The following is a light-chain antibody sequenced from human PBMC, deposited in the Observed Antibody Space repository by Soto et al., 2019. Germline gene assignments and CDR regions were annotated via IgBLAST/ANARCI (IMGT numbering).Light chain of an antibody. J-gene: IGLJ1*01. CDR2: DVS. Sequence: QSALTQPRSVSGSAGRSVTISCTGASSDVGGYNYVSWYQQHPGKAPKLMIYDVSRRPSGVPDRFSGSKSGNTASLTISGLQAEDEPDYYCCSYAGSYTYVFGTGTKLTV. V-gene: IGLV2-11*01. CDR1: SSDVGGYNY. CDR3: CSYAGSYTYV.